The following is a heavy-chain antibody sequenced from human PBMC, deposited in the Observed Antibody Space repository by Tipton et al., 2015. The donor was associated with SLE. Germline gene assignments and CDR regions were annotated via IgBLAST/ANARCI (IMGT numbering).Heavy chain of an antibody. CDR2: LYYSRAT. V-gene: IGHV4-39*07. Sequence: TLSLTCSVSGGSISSDNYLWAWIRQPPGKGPDWIGSLYYSRATYYNSSLKSRATISVDTSKNQFSLKLSSVTAADTAVYYCARVRFAGAGDYYYYMDVWAKGTPVTVSS. D-gene: IGHD3-10*01. J-gene: IGHJ6*03. CDR1: GGSISSDNYL. CDR3: ARVRFAGAGDYYYYMDV.